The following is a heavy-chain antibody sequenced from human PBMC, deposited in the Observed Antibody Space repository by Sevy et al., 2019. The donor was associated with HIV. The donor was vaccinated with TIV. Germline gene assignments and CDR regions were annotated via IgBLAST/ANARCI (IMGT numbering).Heavy chain of an antibody. D-gene: IGHD3-3*01. CDR2: ISGSGGST. CDR1: GFSFSSYA. Sequence: GGSLRLSCAASGFSFSSYAMSWVRQTPGKGLQWVSVISGSGGSTYYADSVKGRFTILRDNSRNTVYLQMNSLRAEDTAVYYCARRPDLGVVILTGVLDVWGQGTTVTVSS. CDR3: ARRPDLGVVILTGVLDV. J-gene: IGHJ6*02. V-gene: IGHV3-23*01.